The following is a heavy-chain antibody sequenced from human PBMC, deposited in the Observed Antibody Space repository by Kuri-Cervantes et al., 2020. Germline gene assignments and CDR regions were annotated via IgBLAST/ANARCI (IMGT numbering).Heavy chain of an antibody. CDR2: ISWNSGSI. V-gene: IGHV3-9*01. CDR3: AKDKAGGAFDI. J-gene: IGHJ3*02. D-gene: IGHD1-26*01. Sequence: GGSLRLSCAASGFTFDDYAMHWVRQAPGKGLEWVSGISWNSGSIGYADSVKGRFTISRDNAKSSLYLQMNSLRAEDTALYYCAKDKAGGAFDIWGQGTMVTVSS. CDR1: GFTFDDYA.